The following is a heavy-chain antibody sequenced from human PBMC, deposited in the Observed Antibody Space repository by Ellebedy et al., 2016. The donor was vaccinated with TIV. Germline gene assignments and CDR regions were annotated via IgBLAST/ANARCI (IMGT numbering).Heavy chain of an antibody. J-gene: IGHJ5*02. CDR3: AKDLRAFYYGAGSPVGDCFDP. CDR2: ISIGGDI. CDR1: GFTFSSYS. D-gene: IGHD3-10*01. V-gene: IGHV3-66*01. Sequence: GGSLRLSCAASGFTFSSYSMNWVRQAPGKGLEWVSVISIGGDIHYADSVKGRFTVSRDNLKSTLYLQMNKVRLEDRAVYYCAKDLRAFYYGAGSPVGDCFDPWGQGTLVTVSS.